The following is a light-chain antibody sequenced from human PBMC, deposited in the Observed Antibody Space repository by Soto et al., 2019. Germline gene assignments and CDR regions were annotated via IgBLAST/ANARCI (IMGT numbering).Light chain of an antibody. Sequence: QSAWSQPASVSGSPGNSITISCSGTRSDIGSYNYVAWYQQFPGKTPKILIYGVSNRPSGVSSRFSGSKSGNTASLTISGLQAEDEADYYCISYTGSSTSYVFGSGTKVTVL. CDR2: GVS. V-gene: IGLV2-14*01. CDR1: RSDIGSYNY. CDR3: ISYTGSSTSYV. J-gene: IGLJ1*01.